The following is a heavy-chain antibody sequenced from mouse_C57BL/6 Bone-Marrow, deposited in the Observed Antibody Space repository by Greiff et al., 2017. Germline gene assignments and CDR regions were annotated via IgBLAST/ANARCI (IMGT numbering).Heavy chain of an antibody. CDR1: GFNIKDDY. D-gene: IGHD2-2*01. V-gene: IGHV14-4*01. CDR3: TLVTTEAWFAY. CDR2: IDPANGDT. J-gene: IGHJ3*01. Sequence: VQLQQSGAELVRPGASVKLSCTASGFNIKDDYMHWVKQRPEQGLEWIGWIDPANGDTEYASKFQGKATITADTSSNTAYLQLSSLTSEDTAVYYCTLVTTEAWFAYWGQGTLVTVSA.